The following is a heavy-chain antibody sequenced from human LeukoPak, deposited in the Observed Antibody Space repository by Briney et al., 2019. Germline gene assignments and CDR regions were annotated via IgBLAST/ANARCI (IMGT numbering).Heavy chain of an antibody. J-gene: IGHJ4*02. CDR2: IYPSGST. D-gene: IGHD1-1*01. CDR3: ARDRYGGIIDS. CDR1: GGSINTYF. V-gene: IGHV4-4*07. Sequence: SSETLSLTRTVSGGSINTYFWTWIRQPAGKGLQWIGRIYPSGSTNYSPSLKSRLTMSVDTSNNQFSLKLSSVTAADTAVYYCARDRYGGIIDSWGQGTLVSVSS.